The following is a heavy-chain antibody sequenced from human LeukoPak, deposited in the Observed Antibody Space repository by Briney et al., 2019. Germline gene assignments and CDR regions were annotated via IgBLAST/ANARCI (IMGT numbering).Heavy chain of an antibody. Sequence: SETLSLTCTVSGGSISSYYWSWIRQPPGKGLEWIGYIYYSGSTNYNLSLKSRVTISVDTSKNQFSLKLSSVTAADTAVYYCARHETLKYRGSWYQTGWFDPWGQGTLVTVSS. CDR2: IYYSGST. V-gene: IGHV4-59*08. D-gene: IGHD6-13*01. CDR3: ARHETLKYRGSWYQTGWFDP. CDR1: GGSISSYY. J-gene: IGHJ5*02.